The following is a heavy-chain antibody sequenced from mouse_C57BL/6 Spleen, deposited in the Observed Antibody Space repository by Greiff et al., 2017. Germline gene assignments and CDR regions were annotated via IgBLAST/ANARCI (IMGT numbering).Heavy chain of an antibody. D-gene: IGHD2-14*01. CDR1: GFTFSSYG. CDR2: ISSGGSYT. CDR3: ARQDRDYAMDY. Sequence: DVMLVESGGDLVKPGGSLKLSCAASGFTFSSYGMSWVRQTPDKRLEWVATISSGGSYTYYPDSVKGRFTISRDNAKNTLYLQMSSLKSEDTAMYYCARQDRDYAMDYWGQGTSVTVSS. V-gene: IGHV5-6*02. J-gene: IGHJ4*01.